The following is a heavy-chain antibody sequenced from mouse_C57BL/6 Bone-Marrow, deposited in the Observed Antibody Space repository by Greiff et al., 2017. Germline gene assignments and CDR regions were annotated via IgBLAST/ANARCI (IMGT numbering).Heavy chain of an antibody. CDR1: GFTFSSYG. Sequence: EVQGVESGGDLVKPGGSLKLSCAASGFTFSSYGMHWVRQTPDKRLEWVATISSGGSYTYYPDSVKGRFTISSDNANNTLYLQESYLKSDDTAMNYCGGYYCSSCYAMDYWGQGTSVTVSS. D-gene: IGHD1-1*01. J-gene: IGHJ4*01. V-gene: IGHV5-6*01. CDR2: ISSGGSYT. CDR3: GGYYCSSCYAMDY.